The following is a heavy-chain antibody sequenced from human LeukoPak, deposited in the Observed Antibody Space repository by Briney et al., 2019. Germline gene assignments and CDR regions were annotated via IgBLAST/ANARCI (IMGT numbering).Heavy chain of an antibody. V-gene: IGHV1-69*04. CDR2: IIPILGIA. J-gene: IGHJ4*02. CDR3: ARGLGWQQLGDY. Sequence: SVKVSCKASGGTFSSYAISWVRQAPGQGLEWMGRIIPILGIANYAQKFQGRVTITADKSTSTAYMELSSLRSEDTAVYYCARGLGWQQLGDYWGQGTLVTVSS. CDR1: GGTFSSYA. D-gene: IGHD6-13*01.